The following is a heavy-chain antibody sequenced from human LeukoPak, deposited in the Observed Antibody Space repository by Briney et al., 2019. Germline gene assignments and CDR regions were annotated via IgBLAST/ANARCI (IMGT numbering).Heavy chain of an antibody. J-gene: IGHJ4*02. V-gene: IGHV4-34*01. D-gene: IGHD3-10*01. CDR2: INHSGST. CDR1: GGSFSGYY. Sequence: SETLSLTCAVYGGSFSGYYWSWIRQPPGKGLERIGEINHSGSTNYNPSLKSRVTISVDTSKNQFSLKLSSVTAADAAVYYCARGVSVIAFDYWGQGTLVTVSS. CDR3: ARGVSVIAFDY.